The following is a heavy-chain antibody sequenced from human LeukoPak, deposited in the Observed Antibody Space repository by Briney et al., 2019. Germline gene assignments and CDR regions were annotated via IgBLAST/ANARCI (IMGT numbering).Heavy chain of an antibody. J-gene: IGHJ4*02. Sequence: GGSLRLSCAAAGFTSSDYYMSWIRQAPGKGLEWVSYISSSGSTIYYADSVKGRFTISRDNSKNTLSLQMNSLRADDTAVYYCAMATLTTVTPIDYWGQGTLVTVSS. CDR1: GFTSSDYY. D-gene: IGHD4-17*01. CDR3: AMATLTTVTPIDY. V-gene: IGHV3-11*04. CDR2: ISSSGSTI.